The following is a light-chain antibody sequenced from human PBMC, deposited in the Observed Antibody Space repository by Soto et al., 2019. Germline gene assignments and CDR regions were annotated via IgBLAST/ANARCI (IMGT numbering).Light chain of an antibody. Sequence: EIVMTQSQTTLSVSPGFRSTPHCRASRSISTYLAWYQQKTGQAPRLIIYEALNRATGIPARFSGSGYGTDFNLTISSLETEDFAVYYCQQRNNWPLTFGGGTKVDIK. CDR2: EAL. CDR1: RSISTY. V-gene: IGKV3-11*01. CDR3: QQRNNWPLT. J-gene: IGKJ4*02.